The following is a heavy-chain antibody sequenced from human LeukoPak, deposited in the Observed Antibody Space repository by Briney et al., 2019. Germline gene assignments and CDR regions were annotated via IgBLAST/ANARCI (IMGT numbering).Heavy chain of an antibody. Sequence: GGSLRLSCAASGFTFNNYWMSWVRQAPAKGLEWVANINQDGSEKHYVDSVKGRFTISRDNAKNSLYLQMNSLRAEDTAVYYCARGTIAVAGIDYWGQGTLVTVSS. V-gene: IGHV3-7*01. CDR1: GFTFNNYW. CDR2: INQDGSEK. D-gene: IGHD6-19*01. J-gene: IGHJ4*02. CDR3: ARGTIAVAGIDY.